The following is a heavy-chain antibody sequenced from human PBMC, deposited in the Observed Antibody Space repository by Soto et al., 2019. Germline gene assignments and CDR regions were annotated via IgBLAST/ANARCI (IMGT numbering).Heavy chain of an antibody. D-gene: IGHD2-21*02. Sequence: QVQLVESGGGVVQPGRSLRLSCVAVGFTFSGYGMHWVRQAPGKGLEWVTVIWYDGSNKYYADSVKGRFTISRDNSKNTLYLQMNSLRAEDTALYYCARGLSDPEGGYYYGMDVWGQGTTVTVAS. CDR2: IWYDGSNK. V-gene: IGHV3-33*01. J-gene: IGHJ6*02. CDR1: GFTFSGYG. CDR3: ARGLSDPEGGYYYGMDV.